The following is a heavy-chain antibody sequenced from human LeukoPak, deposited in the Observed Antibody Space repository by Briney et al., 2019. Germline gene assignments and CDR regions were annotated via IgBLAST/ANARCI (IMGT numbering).Heavy chain of an antibody. V-gene: IGHV4-4*07. D-gene: IGHD6-13*01. CDR1: GGSISSYY. Sequence: SETLSLTCTVSGGSISSYYWSWIRQPAGKGLEWIGRIYTSGSTNYNPSLKSRVTMSVDTSKNQFSLKLSSVTAADTAVYYCASSGYSSSWYDLGGRNNWSDPWGQGTLVTVSS. J-gene: IGHJ5*02. CDR3: ASSGYSSSWYDLGGRNNWSDP. CDR2: IYTSGST.